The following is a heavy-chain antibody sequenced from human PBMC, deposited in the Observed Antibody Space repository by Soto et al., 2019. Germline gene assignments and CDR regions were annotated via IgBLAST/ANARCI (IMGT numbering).Heavy chain of an antibody. CDR3: AHRRAYYDSSGYMDFDY. J-gene: IGHJ4*02. CDR2: IYWNDDK. Sequence: QITLKESGPTLVKPTQTLTLTCTFSGFSLSTSGVGVGWIRQPPGKALEWLALIYWNDDKRYSPSLKSRLTITKDTSKNQVVLTMTNMDPVDTATYYCAHRRAYYDSSGYMDFDYWGQGTLVTVSS. V-gene: IGHV2-5*01. D-gene: IGHD3-22*01. CDR1: GFSLSTSGVG.